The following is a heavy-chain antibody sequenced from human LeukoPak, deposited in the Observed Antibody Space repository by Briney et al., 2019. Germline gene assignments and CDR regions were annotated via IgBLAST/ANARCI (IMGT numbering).Heavy chain of an antibody. D-gene: IGHD1-26*01. CDR3: AKDIRWELLSYFDY. CDR1: GFTFDDYA. J-gene: IGHJ4*02. V-gene: IGHV3-9*01. CDR2: ISWNSGGI. Sequence: PGRSLRLSCAASGFTFDDYAMHWVRQAPGKGLEWVSGISWNSGGIDYADSVKGRFTISRDNAKNSLYLQMNSLRAENTALYYCAKDIRWELLSYFDYWGQGTLVTVSS.